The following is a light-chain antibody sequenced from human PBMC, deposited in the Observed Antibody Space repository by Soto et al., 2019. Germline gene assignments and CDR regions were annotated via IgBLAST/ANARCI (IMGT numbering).Light chain of an antibody. V-gene: IGLV2-8*01. Sequence: QSALTQPPSASGSPGQSVTISCTGTSSDVGGYNYVSWYQQHPGKAPKLMIYEGSKRPSGVPDRFSGSTSGNTASLTVSGIQAEDEADDYCSSYAGSNNWNFGTGTKLTVL. CDR1: SSDVGGYNY. CDR2: EGS. J-gene: IGLJ1*01. CDR3: SSYAGSNNWN.